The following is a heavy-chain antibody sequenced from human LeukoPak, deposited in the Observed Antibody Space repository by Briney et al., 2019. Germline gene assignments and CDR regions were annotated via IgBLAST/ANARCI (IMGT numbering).Heavy chain of an antibody. V-gene: IGHV3-21*01. CDR1: GFTFSSYS. Sequence: GGSLRLSCAASGFTFSSYSMNWVRQAPGKGLEWVSSISSSSSYIYYADSVKGRFTISRDNAKKSLYLQMNSLKAEDTAVYYCARDRLEFSRSSWWFDPWGQGTLVTVSS. J-gene: IGHJ5*02. CDR3: ARDRLEFSRSSWWFDP. CDR2: ISSSSSYI. D-gene: IGHD6-6*01.